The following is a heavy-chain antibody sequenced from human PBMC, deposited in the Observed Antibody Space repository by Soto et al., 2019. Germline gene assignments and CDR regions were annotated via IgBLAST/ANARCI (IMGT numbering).Heavy chain of an antibody. Sequence: RRIRKEPSKGLEWVAVIWSEGGNKYYAASVKGRFTISRDNFRNTLYLQMNSLRAEDTAVYYCARDPPDDSSGYFSLDYWGQGTLVTVSS. D-gene: IGHD3-22*01. CDR2: IWSEGGNK. J-gene: IGHJ4*02. V-gene: IGHV3-33*01. CDR3: ARDPPDDSSGYFSLDY.